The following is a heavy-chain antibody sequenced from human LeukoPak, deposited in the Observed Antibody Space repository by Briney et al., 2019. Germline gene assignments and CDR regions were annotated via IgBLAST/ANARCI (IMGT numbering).Heavy chain of an antibody. Sequence: PGGSLTLSCAASGFTFSSYWMSWVRQPPGKGMEWVANIKQDGSEKYYVDSVKGRFTISRDNAKNSLYLQINSLRAEDTAVYYRARATYYDFWSGYYPHSHYFDYWGQGTLVTVSS. CDR2: IKQDGSEK. D-gene: IGHD3-3*01. V-gene: IGHV3-7*01. CDR1: GFTFSSYW. J-gene: IGHJ4*02. CDR3: ARATYYDFWSGYYPHSHYFDY.